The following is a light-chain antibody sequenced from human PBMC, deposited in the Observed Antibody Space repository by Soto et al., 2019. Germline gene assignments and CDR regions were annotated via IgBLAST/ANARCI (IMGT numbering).Light chain of an antibody. CDR1: QSISSY. CDR2: AAS. Sequence: DIQMTQSPSSLSASVGDRVTITCRASQSISSYLNWYQQKPGKAPKLLIYAASSLQSGVPSRFSGGGSGTDLTLTISSLQPEDFATYCCQQCYSTPPTFGGGTKLEIK. CDR3: QQCYSTPPT. J-gene: IGKJ4*01. V-gene: IGKV1-39*01.